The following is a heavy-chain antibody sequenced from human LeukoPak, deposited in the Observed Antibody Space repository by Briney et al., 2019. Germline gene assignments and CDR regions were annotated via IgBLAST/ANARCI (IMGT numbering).Heavy chain of an antibody. CDR3: ARDSSSWIKAHYFDY. D-gene: IGHD6-13*01. J-gene: IGHJ4*02. V-gene: IGHV3-30*04. CDR2: ISYDGSNK. Sequence: PGGSLRLSCAASGFTFSSYAMHWVRQAPGKGLEWVAVISYDGSNKYYADSVKGRFTISRDNSKNTLYLQMNSLRAEDTAVYYCARDSSSWIKAHYFDYWGQGTLVTVSS. CDR1: GFTFSSYA.